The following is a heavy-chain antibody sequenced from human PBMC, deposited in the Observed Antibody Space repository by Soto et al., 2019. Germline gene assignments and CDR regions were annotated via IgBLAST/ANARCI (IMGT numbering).Heavy chain of an antibody. CDR3: ASLMGNSTGWVDY. Sequence: QVQLVQSGAEVKKPGSSVKVSCKASGGVFSSHTISWVRQAPGQGLEWMGRIIPIISIVNYAQKFQDRATITADKPTNTAYMELNNLRRKDTAVYFCASLMGNSTGWVDYWGQGTLVTVSS. V-gene: IGHV1-69*02. CDR2: IIPIISIV. J-gene: IGHJ4*02. CDR1: GGVFSSHT. D-gene: IGHD2-8*02.